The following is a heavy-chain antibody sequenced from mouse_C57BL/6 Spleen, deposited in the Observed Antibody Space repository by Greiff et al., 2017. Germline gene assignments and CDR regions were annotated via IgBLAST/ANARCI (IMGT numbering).Heavy chain of an antibody. CDR2: INPSSGYT. Sequence: VQLVESGAELVKPGASVKLSCTASGFNIKDYYMHWVKQRTEQGLEWIGYINPSSGYTKYNQKFKDKATLTADKSSSTAYMQLSSLTYEDSAVYYCAREDYSNYDYWGQGTTLTVSS. J-gene: IGHJ2*01. V-gene: IGHV1-7*01. CDR1: GFNIKDYY. D-gene: IGHD2-5*01. CDR3: AREDYSNYDY.